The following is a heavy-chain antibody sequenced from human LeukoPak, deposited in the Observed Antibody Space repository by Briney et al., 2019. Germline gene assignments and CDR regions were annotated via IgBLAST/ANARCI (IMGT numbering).Heavy chain of an antibody. CDR2: IWYDGSNK. CDR1: GFTFSSYG. D-gene: IGHD2-8*02. J-gene: IGHJ5*02. Sequence: GGSLRLSCAASGFTFSSYGMHWVRQAPGKGLEWVAVIWYDGSNKYYADSVKGRFTISRDNSKNTLYLQMNSLRAEDTAVYYCARAGGGSPRANWFDPWGQGTLLTVSS. CDR3: ARAGGGSPRANWFDP. V-gene: IGHV3-33*01.